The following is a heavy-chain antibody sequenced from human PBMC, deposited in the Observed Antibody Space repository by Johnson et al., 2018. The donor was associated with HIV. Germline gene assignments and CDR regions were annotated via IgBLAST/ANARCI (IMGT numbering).Heavy chain of an antibody. J-gene: IGHJ3*01. CDR3: ARETRSAAAGHGAFDV. Sequence: QVQLVESGGGVVQPGRSLRLSCAASGFTFSSYAMHWVRQAPATGLAWVAVISYDGSDKYYADSVKGRFTISRDSSKNTLYLQMNSLRAEDTAVYYCARETRSAAAGHGAFDVWGQGTMVTVSS. V-gene: IGHV3-30*14. CDR2: ISYDGSDK. D-gene: IGHD6-13*01. CDR1: GFTFSSYA.